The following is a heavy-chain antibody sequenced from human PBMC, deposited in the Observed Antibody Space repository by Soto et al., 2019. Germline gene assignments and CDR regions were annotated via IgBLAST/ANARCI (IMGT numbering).Heavy chain of an antibody. CDR2: ISGSGGST. V-gene: IGHV3-23*01. Sequence: GGSLRLSCAASGFTFSSYAMSWVRQAPGKGLEWVSAISGSGGSTYYADSVKGRFTISRDNSKNTLYLQMNSLRAEDTAVYYCAKSLVGAILIYYYYGMDVWGQGTTVPVSS. D-gene: IGHD1-26*01. CDR1: GFTFSSYA. J-gene: IGHJ6*02. CDR3: AKSLVGAILIYYYYGMDV.